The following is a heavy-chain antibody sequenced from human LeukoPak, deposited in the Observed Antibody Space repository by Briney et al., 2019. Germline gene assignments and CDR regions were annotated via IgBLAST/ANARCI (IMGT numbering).Heavy chain of an antibody. V-gene: IGHV4-59*08. Sequence: SETLSLTCSVSGGHISTYYWSWIRRAPGKGLEWFGYIYYSGSTKYNPSLKSRATISVDTSNNQFSLRLASVTAADTAMYYCAAGPWELDFWGQGTLVTVSS. CDR2: IYYSGST. CDR3: AAGPWELDF. CDR1: GGHISTYY. D-gene: IGHD1-26*01. J-gene: IGHJ4*02.